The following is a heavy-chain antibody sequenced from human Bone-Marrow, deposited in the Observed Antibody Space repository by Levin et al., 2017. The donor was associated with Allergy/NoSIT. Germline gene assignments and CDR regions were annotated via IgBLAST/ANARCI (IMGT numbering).Heavy chain of an antibody. CDR3: ARVVLDYYGSGRYGDAFDI. CDR1: GDAISGYY. CDR2: ISNSGNS. J-gene: IGHJ3*02. D-gene: IGHD3-10*01. V-gene: IGHV4-59*01. Sequence: SETLSLICSVSGDAISGYYWSWIRQPPGKGLEWIGYISNSGNSNYNPSLNPPLMSRGTISVDTSQNQFPLKLSSVTTADTASYYCARVVLDYYGSGRYGDAFDIWGQGTMVTVSS.